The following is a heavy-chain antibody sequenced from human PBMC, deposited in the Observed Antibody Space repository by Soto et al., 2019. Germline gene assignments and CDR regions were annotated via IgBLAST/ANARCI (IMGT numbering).Heavy chain of an antibody. CDR3: ASYHYGSGSYSLFDY. CDR2: IYYSGNA. Sequence: SETLSLTCTVSGGSISSDGHWWSWIRQPPGKGLEWIGYIYYSGNAYYNPSLKSRVTISVETSKNQFSLKLSSVTAADTAVYYCASYHYGSGSYSLFDYWGHGTMVTVYS. CDR1: GGSISSDGHW. D-gene: IGHD3-10*01. J-gene: IGHJ4*01. V-gene: IGHV4-30-4*01.